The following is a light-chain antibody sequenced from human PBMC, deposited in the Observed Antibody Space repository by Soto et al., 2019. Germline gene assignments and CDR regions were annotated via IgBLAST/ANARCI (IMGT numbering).Light chain of an antibody. CDR3: QPYASSPLT. CDR2: GAS. V-gene: IGKV3-20*01. J-gene: IGKJ5*01. CDR1: QSVSSTY. Sequence: EIVLTQSPGTLSLSPGERYTLSCRASQSVSSTYLAWYQQKPGQAPRLLISGASSRATGIPDRFFGSGSGTDFTLTISRLEPEDFAVYYCQPYASSPLTFGQGTRLDIK.